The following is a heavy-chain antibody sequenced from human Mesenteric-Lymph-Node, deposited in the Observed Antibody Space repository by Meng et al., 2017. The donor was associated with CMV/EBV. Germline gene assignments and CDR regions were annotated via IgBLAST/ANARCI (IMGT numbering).Heavy chain of an antibody. CDR1: GGSFSGYY. CDR2: INHSGST. J-gene: IGHJ4*02. CDR3: ARHQRWLKSEGGFDY. V-gene: IGHV4-34*01. Sequence: VSLQKWGAGLLKPSEPLSLPCSVYGGSFSGYYWSWSRQPPGKGLEWIGEINHSGSTNYNPSLKSRVTISVDTSKNQFSLKLSSVTAADTAVYYCARHQRWLKSEGGFDYWGQGTLVTVSS. D-gene: IGHD4-23*01.